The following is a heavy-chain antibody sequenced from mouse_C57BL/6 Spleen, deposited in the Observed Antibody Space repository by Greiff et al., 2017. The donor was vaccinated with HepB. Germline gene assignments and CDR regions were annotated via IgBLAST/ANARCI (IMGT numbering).Heavy chain of an antibody. Sequence: QVQLQQSGPELVKPGASVKISCKASGYAFSSSWMNWVKQRPGKGLEWIGRIYPGDGDTNYNGKFKGKATLTADKSSSTAYMQLSSLTSEDSAVYFCARRAYYGYEEAMDYWGQGTSVTVSS. D-gene: IGHD2-2*01. V-gene: IGHV1-82*01. CDR3: ARRAYYGYEEAMDY. J-gene: IGHJ4*01. CDR1: GYAFSSSW. CDR2: IYPGDGDT.